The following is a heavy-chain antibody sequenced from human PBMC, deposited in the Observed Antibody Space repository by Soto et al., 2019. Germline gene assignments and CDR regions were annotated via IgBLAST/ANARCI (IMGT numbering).Heavy chain of an antibody. V-gene: IGHV1-8*01. CDR3: ARTLWVVPAAILGY. CDR2: MNPNSGNT. Sequence: ASVKVSCKASGYTFTSYDINWVRQATGQGLEWMGWMNPNSGNTGYAQKFQGRVTMTRNTSIGTAYMEMSSLRSEDTAVYYCARTLWVVPAAILGYWGQGTLVTVSS. D-gene: IGHD2-2*01. CDR1: GYTFTSYD. J-gene: IGHJ4*02.